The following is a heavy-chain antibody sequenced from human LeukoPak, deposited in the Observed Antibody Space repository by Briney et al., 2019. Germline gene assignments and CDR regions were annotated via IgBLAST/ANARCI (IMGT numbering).Heavy chain of an antibody. Sequence: GGSLRLSCAASGFTFSGSAMHWVRQASGKGLEWVGRIRSKANSYATAYAASVKGRFTISRDDSKNTAYLQMNSLRAEDTAVYYCARNIAATSDYWGQGTLVTVSS. V-gene: IGHV3-73*01. CDR2: IRSKANSYAT. CDR1: GFTFSGSA. J-gene: IGHJ4*02. D-gene: IGHD6-13*01. CDR3: ARNIAATSDY.